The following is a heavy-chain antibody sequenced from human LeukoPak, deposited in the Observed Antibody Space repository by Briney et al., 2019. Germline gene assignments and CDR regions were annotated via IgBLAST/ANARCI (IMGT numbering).Heavy chain of an antibody. CDR3: AREDRTAGGYDSSGYYPNLGDY. Sequence: GGSLRLSCAASGFTFSSYAMHWVRQAPGKGLEWVAVISYDGSNKYYADSVKGRFTISRDNSKNTLYLQMNSLRAEDTAVYYCAREDRTAGGYDSSGYYPNLGDYWGQGTLVTVSS. CDR1: GFTFSSYA. J-gene: IGHJ4*02. CDR2: ISYDGSNK. V-gene: IGHV3-30-3*01. D-gene: IGHD3-22*01.